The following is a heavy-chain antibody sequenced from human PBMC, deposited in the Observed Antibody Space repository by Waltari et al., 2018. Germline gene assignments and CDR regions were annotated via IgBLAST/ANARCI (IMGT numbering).Heavy chain of an antibody. D-gene: IGHD3-22*01. CDR2: INHDGSRT. CDR1: GFTFSRFW. J-gene: IGHJ6*02. CDR3: VRDRSSGNVGPYYGMDV. Sequence: EVQLVESGGGLVQPGGSLRLPCAASGFTFSRFWLPWARQAPGKGPVWVARINHDGSRTSYGDSVKGRFTISRNNAKNTMYLQMNTLRVEDTAVYYCVRDRSSGNVGPYYGMDVWGQGTTVTVSS. V-gene: IGHV3-74*01.